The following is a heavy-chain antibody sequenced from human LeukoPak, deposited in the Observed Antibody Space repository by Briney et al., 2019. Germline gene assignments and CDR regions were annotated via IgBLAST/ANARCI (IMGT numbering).Heavy chain of an antibody. V-gene: IGHV3-15*07. CDR1: GFTFSNAW. D-gene: IGHD2-21*02. CDR2: IKSKRDGGTT. J-gene: IGHJ6*02. Sequence: GGSLRLSCAASGFTFSNAWMNWVRQAPGKGLEWVGRIKSKRDGGTTDYAAPVKGRFTVSRDDSKDTLYLQMNSLKTEDTAVYYCSTPPMRTAWPNYYYYYYGMDVWGQGTMVTVSS. CDR3: STPPMRTAWPNYYYYYYGMDV.